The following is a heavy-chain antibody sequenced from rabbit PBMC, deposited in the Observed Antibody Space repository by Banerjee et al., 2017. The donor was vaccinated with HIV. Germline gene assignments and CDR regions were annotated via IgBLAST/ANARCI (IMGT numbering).Heavy chain of an antibody. CDR1: GFSFSSSYY. V-gene: IGHV1S40*01. CDR2: IYAGSSGST. J-gene: IGHJ3*01. D-gene: IGHD6-1*01. Sequence: QSLEESGGDLVKPEGSLTLTCTASGFSFSSSYYMCWVRQAPGKGLEWIACIYAGSSGSTYYATWAKGRFTISKTSSTTVTLQMTSLTAANTATYFCARSGDGGYGYGLDLWGQGTLVTVS. CDR3: ARSGDGGYGYGLDL.